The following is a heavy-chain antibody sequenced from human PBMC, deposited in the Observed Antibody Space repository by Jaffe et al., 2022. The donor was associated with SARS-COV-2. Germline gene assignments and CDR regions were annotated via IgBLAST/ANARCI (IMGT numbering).Heavy chain of an antibody. V-gene: IGHV3-30*18. D-gene: IGHD5-12*01. Sequence: QVQLVESGGGVVQPGRSLRLSCAASGFTFSSYGMHWVRQAPGKGLEWVAVISYDGSNKYYADSVKGRFTISRDNSKNTLYLQMNSLRAEDTAVYYCAKDKRWLQSGRGWYFDLWGRGTLVTVSS. CDR1: GFTFSSYG. J-gene: IGHJ2*01. CDR3: AKDKRWLQSGRGWYFDL. CDR2: ISYDGSNK.